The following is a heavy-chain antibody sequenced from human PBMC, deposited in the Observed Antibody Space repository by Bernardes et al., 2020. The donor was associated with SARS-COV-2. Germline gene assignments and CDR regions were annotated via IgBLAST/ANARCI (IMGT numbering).Heavy chain of an antibody. CDR2: IYPRDPNP. Sequence: GGSPKTPRQSSGFRLRCQRIGRVRQNPGKGPEGMGNIYPRDPNPIYRPSFEGQVTIPADKSISTAYLQWSSLKASETAMYYCARRYGSGNYHDHRDAFDIWGQGTMVTVSS. CDR1: GFRLRCQR. V-gene: IGHV5-51*01. J-gene: IGHJ3*02. D-gene: IGHD3-10*01. CDR3: ARRYGSGNYHDHRDAFDI.